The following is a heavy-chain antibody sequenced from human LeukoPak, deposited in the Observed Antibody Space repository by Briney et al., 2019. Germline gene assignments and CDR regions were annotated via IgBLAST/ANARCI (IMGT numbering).Heavy chain of an antibody. V-gene: IGHV6-1*01. CDR1: GDSVSSNGAA. CDR3: ARGVSSWYLDY. J-gene: IGHJ4*02. Sequence: SQTLSLTCAISGDSVSSNGAAWHWVRQSPSRGLEWLGKTYYRSKWSNDFAISVKSRITINPDTSKNQFSLQLNSVIPEDTAVYFCARGVSSWYLDYWGQGTLVTVSS. CDR2: TYYRSKWSN. D-gene: IGHD6-13*01.